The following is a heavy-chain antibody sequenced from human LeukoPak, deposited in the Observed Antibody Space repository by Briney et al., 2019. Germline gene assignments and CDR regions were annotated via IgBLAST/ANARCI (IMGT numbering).Heavy chain of an antibody. CDR3: ARRKYSYGPYFDY. D-gene: IGHD5-18*01. CDR1: AFTFSSYW. J-gene: IGHJ4*02. V-gene: IGHV3-7*01. Sequence: PGGSLRPSCAASAFTFSSYWMSWVRQAPGKGLEWVANIKQDGSEKYYVDSVKGRFTISRDNAKNSLYLQMNSLRAEDTAVYYCARRKYSYGPYFDYWGQGTLVTVSS. CDR2: IKQDGSEK.